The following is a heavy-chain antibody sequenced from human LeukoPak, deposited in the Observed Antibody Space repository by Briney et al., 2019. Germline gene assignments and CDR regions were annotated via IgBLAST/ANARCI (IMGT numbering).Heavy chain of an antibody. V-gene: IGHV4-59*01. Sequence: KPSETLSLTCTVSGGSISSYYWSWIRQPPGKGLEWIGYIYYSGSTNYNPSLKSRVTISVDTSKNQFSLKLSSVTAADTAVYYCARVRLDTVRVRGVISPYGMDVWGQGTTVTVYS. CDR1: GGSISSYY. J-gene: IGHJ6*02. CDR3: ARVRLDTVRVRGVISPYGMDV. CDR2: IYYSGST. D-gene: IGHD3-10*01.